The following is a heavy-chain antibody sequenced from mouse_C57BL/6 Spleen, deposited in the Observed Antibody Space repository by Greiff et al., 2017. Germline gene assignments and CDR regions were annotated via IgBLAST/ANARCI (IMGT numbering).Heavy chain of an antibody. D-gene: IGHD4-1*01. V-gene: IGHV1-53*01. CDR2: INPSNGGT. J-gene: IGHJ1*03. CDR3: ARGLGRERYFDV. Sequence: VQLQQSGTELVKPGASVKLSCKASGYTFTSYWMHWVKQRPGQGLEWIGNINPSNGGTNYNEKFKSKATLTVDKSSSTAYMQLSSLTSEDSAVYYCARGLGRERYFDVWGTGTTVTVSS. CDR1: GYTFTSYW.